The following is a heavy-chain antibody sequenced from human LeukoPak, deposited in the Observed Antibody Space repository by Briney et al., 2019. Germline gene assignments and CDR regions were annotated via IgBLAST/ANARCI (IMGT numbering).Heavy chain of an antibody. D-gene: IGHD4-11*01. CDR2: IYYSGST. Sequence: SQTLSLTCAVSGGSISSGGYSWSWIRQPPGKGLEWIGYIYYSGSTYYNPSLKSRVTISVDTSKNQFSLKLSSVTAADTAVYYCARNSNYVLYYFDYWGQGTLVTVSS. CDR1: GGSISSGGYS. CDR3: ARNSNYVLYYFDY. J-gene: IGHJ4*02. V-gene: IGHV4-30-4*07.